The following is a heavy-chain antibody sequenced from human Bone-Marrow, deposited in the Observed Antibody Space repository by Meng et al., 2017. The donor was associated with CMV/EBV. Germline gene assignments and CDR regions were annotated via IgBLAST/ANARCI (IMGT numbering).Heavy chain of an antibody. Sequence: SETLSLTCTVSGGSVSSGSYYWSWIRQPPGKGLEWIGYIYYSGSTNYNPSLKSRVTISVDTSKNQFTLKLSSVTAADTAVYYCAIGPKYYFDYWGQGTLVTFTS. CDR2: IYYSGST. V-gene: IGHV4-61*01. CDR1: GGSVSSGSYY. CDR3: AIGPKYYFDY. J-gene: IGHJ4*02.